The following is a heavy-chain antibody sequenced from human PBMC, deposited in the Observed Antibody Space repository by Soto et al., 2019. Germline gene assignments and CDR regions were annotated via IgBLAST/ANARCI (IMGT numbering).Heavy chain of an antibody. V-gene: IGHV1-46*01. D-gene: IGHD6-13*01. J-gene: IGHJ4*02. Sequence: ASVKVSCKASGYTFTSYYMHWVRQAPGQGLEWMGIINPSGGSTSYAQKFQGRVTMTRDASTSTVYMELSSLRSEDTAVYYCATPVGQQLVPFDYWGQGTLVTVSS. CDR2: INPSGGST. CDR1: GYTFTSYY. CDR3: ATPVGQQLVPFDY.